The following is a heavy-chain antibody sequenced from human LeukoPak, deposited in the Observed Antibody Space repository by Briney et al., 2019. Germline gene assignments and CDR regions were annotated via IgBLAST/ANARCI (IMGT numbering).Heavy chain of an antibody. CDR1: GGSISSSSYY. Sequence: SETLSLTCTVSGGSISSSSYYWGWIRQSPGKGLEWIGSIYYSGSTYYNPSLKSRVTISVDTSKNQFSLKLSSVTAADTAVYYCARGIRFLEWLLSTYDGYWFDPWGQGTLVTVSS. CDR3: ARGIRFLEWLLSTYDGYWFDP. CDR2: IYYSGST. J-gene: IGHJ5*02. D-gene: IGHD3-3*01. V-gene: IGHV4-39*07.